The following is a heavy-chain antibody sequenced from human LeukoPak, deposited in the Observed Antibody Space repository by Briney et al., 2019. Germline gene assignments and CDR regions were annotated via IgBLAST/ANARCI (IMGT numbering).Heavy chain of an antibody. J-gene: IGHJ5*02. CDR1: GASISSGTYY. Sequence: PSETLSLACTVSGASISSGTYYWGWIRQPPGKGLEWIGTIYYSGSTYYNPSLKSRVTISVDTSKNQFSLKLSSVTAADTAVYYCASSPRPFYGDYVLGNWFDPWGQGTLVTVSS. D-gene: IGHD4-17*01. CDR3: ASSPRPFYGDYVLGNWFDP. CDR2: IYYSGST. V-gene: IGHV4-39*07.